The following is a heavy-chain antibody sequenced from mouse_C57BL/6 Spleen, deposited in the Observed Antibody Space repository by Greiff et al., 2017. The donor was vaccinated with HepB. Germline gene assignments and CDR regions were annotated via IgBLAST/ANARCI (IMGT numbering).Heavy chain of an antibody. Sequence: VQLQQSGPELVKPGASVKISCKASGYSFTGYYMNWVKQSPEKSLEWIGEINPSTGGTTYNQKFKAKATLTVDKSSSTAYMQLKSLTSEDSAVYYCARQPSYGAWFAYWGQGTLVTVSA. CDR3: ARQPSYGAWFAY. D-gene: IGHD1-1*01. J-gene: IGHJ3*01. CDR2: INPSTGGT. CDR1: GYSFTGYY. V-gene: IGHV1-42*01.